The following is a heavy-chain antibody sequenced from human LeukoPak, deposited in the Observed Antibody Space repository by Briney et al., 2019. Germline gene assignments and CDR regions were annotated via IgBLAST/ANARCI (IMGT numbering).Heavy chain of an antibody. V-gene: IGHV3-30-3*01. J-gene: IGHJ4*02. CDR2: ISYDGSNK. D-gene: IGHD3-3*01. CDR1: GFTFSSYA. Sequence: GGSLRLSCAASGFTFSSYAMHWVRQAPGKGLEWVAVISYDGSNKYYADSVKGRFTISRDNSKNTLYLQMNSLRAEDTAVYYCARTWSGHFDYWGQGTLVTVSS. CDR3: ARTWSGHFDY.